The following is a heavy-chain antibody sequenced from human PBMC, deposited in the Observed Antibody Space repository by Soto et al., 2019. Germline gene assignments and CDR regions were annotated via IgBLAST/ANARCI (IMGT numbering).Heavy chain of an antibody. CDR3: ARDWIGGMDV. J-gene: IGHJ6*02. Sequence: QVQLVESGGGVVQPGRSLRLSCAASGFTFSSYGMHWVRQAPGKGLEWVAVIWYDGSNKYYADSVKGRFTISRDNSKNALYLQMNSLRAGDTAVYYWARDWIGGMDVWGQGTTVTVSS. CDR2: IWYDGSNK. D-gene: IGHD2-2*03. CDR1: GFTFSSYG. V-gene: IGHV3-33*01.